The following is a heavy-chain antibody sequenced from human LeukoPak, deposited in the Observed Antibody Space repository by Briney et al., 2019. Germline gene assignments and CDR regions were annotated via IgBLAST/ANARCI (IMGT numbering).Heavy chain of an antibody. Sequence: ASVKVSCKASGYTFTGYYMHWVRPAPGRGLEWMGWINPNSGGTNYAQKFQGRVTMTRDTSISTAYMELSRLRSDDTAVCYCARELSITMVRGATYNWFDPWGQGSLVTVSS. V-gene: IGHV1-2*02. D-gene: IGHD3-10*01. CDR1: GYTFTGYY. CDR3: ARELSITMVRGATYNWFDP. CDR2: INPNSGGT. J-gene: IGHJ5*02.